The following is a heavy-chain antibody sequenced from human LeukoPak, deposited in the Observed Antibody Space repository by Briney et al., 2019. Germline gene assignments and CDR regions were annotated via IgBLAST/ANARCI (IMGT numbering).Heavy chain of an antibody. D-gene: IGHD2-21*02. CDR2: IWYDGSNK. CDR1: GFTFSSYG. J-gene: IGHJ6*02. Sequence: GRSLRLSCAASGFTFSSYGMHWVRQAPGKGLEWVAVIWYDGSNKYYADSVKGRFTISRDNSKNTLYLQMNSLRAEDTAVYYCARTASAGIYYYYGMDVWGQGTTVTVSS. V-gene: IGHV3-33*01. CDR3: ARTASAGIYYYYGMDV.